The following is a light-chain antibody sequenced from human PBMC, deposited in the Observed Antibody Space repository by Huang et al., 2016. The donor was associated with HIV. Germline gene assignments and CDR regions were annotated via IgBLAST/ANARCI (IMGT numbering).Light chain of an antibody. V-gene: IGKV3-20*01. CDR1: QSVSSNY. CDR3: QQYVTSPWT. Sequence: EIMLTQSPGTLSLSPGERTTLSCRASQSVSSNYLAWYQQKPGQAPRLLIYGASSRATGIPYRFSGSWSGTDFTLTISRLEPEDFAVYFCQQYVTSPWTFGQGTKVEIK. J-gene: IGKJ1*01. CDR2: GAS.